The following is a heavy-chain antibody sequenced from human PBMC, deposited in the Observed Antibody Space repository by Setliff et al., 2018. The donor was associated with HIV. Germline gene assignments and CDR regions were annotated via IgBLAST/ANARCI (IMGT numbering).Heavy chain of an antibody. CDR2: INYSGTT. V-gene: IGHV4-4*02. CDR3: ARVGGFFGEARPPPDY. J-gene: IGHJ4*02. D-gene: IGHD3-10*01. Sequence: PSETLSLTCAVSGASISSSNWWRWVRQTPGKGLEWIGEINYSGTTNHNPFLKSRVTISVDTSKKQFSLKLNSVTAADTAVYYCARVGGFFGEARPPPDYWGQGALVTVSS. CDR1: GASISSSNW.